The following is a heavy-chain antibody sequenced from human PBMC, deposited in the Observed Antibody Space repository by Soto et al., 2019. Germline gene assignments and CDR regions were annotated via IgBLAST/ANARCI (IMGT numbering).Heavy chain of an antibody. D-gene: IGHD3-9*01. CDR1: GYTFTIYG. CDR2: ISAYNGNT. V-gene: IGHV1-18*01. J-gene: IGHJ6*01. Sequence: GASVKVSCKASGYTFTIYGINWVRQAPGQGLEWMGWISAYNGNTNYAQKLQGRVTMTTDTSTSTAYMELRSLRSDDTAVYYCGRDPDYDILMGYCLYYYYGMEGWGQGTTVTVSS. CDR3: GRDPDYDILMGYCLYYYYGMEG.